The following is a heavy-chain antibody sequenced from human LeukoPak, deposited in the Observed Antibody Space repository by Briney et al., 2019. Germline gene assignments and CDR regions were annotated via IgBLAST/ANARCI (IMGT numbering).Heavy chain of an antibody. V-gene: IGHV1-2*06. D-gene: IGHD4-23*01. J-gene: IGHJ4*02. Sequence: ASVKVSCKASGYTFTGYYMHWVRQAPGQGLEWMGRINPDSGGTNYAQKFQGRVTMTRDTSISTAYMELSRLRSDDTAVYYCAREDYGGNGALDYWGQGTLVTVSS. CDR2: INPDSGGT. CDR3: AREDYGGNGALDY. CDR1: GYTFTGYY.